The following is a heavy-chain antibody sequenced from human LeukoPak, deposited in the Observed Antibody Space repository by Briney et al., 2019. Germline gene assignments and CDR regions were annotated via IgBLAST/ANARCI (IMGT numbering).Heavy chain of an antibody. CDR3: VREEGY. CDR2: IKQDGSHK. J-gene: IGHJ4*02. Sequence: GGSLRLSCAASGFTFSTYWMYWVRQAPGKGLEWVANIKQDGSHKYYVDSVKGRFTISRDNAKNSLYLQMNSPRVEDTAVYYCVREEGYWGQGTLVTVSS. CDR1: GFTFSTYW. V-gene: IGHV3-7*01.